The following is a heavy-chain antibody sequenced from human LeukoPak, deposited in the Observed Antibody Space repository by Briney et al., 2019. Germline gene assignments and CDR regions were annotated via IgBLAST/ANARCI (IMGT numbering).Heavy chain of an antibody. CDR3: VREEGY. CDR2: IKQDGSHK. J-gene: IGHJ4*02. Sequence: GGSLRLSCAASGFTFSTYWMYWVRQAPGKGLEWVANIKQDGSHKYYVDSVKGRFTISRDNAKNSLYLQMNSPRVEDTAVYYCVREEGYWGQGTLVTVSS. CDR1: GFTFSTYW. V-gene: IGHV3-7*01.